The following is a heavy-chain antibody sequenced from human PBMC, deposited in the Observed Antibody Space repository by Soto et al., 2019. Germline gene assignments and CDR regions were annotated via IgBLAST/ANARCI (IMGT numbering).Heavy chain of an antibody. CDR1: GYNFTAFW. CDR3: ARVHKNWFDA. V-gene: IGHV5-10-1*01. J-gene: IGHJ5*02. Sequence: GESLKISCKASGYNFTAFWIHWVRQMPGKGLEWLGKIDPSDSYTNYSPSFEGHVTISTDNSITTAYLQWSSLRASDTALYFCARVHKNWFDAWAQGTMVTVS. CDR2: IDPSDSYT.